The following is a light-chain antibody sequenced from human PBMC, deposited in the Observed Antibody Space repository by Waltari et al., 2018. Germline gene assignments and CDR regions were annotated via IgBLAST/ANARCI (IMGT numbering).Light chain of an antibody. CDR2: KTS. J-gene: IGKJ3*01. V-gene: IGKV1-5*03. Sequence: DIQMTQSPSTLSASVGDRVTIICRASQRLRSYLAWYQQKPGKAPKLLIYKTSSLETGVPSSFSGTGSGTEFTLTISSLQPDDIATYYCQQYNSYPFTFGPGTKVDIK. CDR3: QQYNSYPFT. CDR1: QRLRSY.